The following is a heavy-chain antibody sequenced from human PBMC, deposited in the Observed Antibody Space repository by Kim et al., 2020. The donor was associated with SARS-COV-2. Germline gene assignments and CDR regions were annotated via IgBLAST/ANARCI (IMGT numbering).Heavy chain of an antibody. CDR3: ARGPYSSGWRRRGDNWFDP. Sequence: SETLSLTCAVYGGSFSGYYWSWIRQPPGKGLEWIGEINHSGSTNYNPSLKSRVTISVDTSKNQFSLKLSSVTAADTAVYYCARGPYSSGWRRRGDNWFDP. CDR1: GGSFSGYY. CDR2: INHSGST. D-gene: IGHD6-19*01. J-gene: IGHJ5*02. V-gene: IGHV4-34*01.